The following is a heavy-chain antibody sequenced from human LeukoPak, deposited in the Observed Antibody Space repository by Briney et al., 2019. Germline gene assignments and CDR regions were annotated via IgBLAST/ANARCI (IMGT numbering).Heavy chain of an antibody. D-gene: IGHD6-13*01. J-gene: IGHJ4*02. CDR3: AKGLYSSSWYYFDY. V-gene: IGHV3-30*02. Sequence: GGSLRLSCAASGFTFSSYGMHWVRQAPGKGLEWVAFIRYDGSNKYYADSVKGRFTISRDNSKNTLYLQMNSLRAEDTAVYYCAKGLYSSSWYYFDYWGQGTLVTVSS. CDR2: IRYDGSNK. CDR1: GFTFSSYG.